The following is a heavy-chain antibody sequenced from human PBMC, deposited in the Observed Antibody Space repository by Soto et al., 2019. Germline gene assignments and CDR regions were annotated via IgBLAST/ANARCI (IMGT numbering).Heavy chain of an antibody. CDR1: GGSISRYY. CDR3: ARLSAGHGDNHDY. CDR2: IYHTGTT. V-gene: IGHV4-59*08. Sequence: QVQLEESSAGLVKPSETLSLTCTVSGGSISRYYWSWIRQSPGKGLEWIGYIYHTGTTDYNTSLKSRVAISVDTSKKQFSLRLRSVPAADTAIYYCARLSAGHGDNHDYWGQGTLVSVSS. D-gene: IGHD4-17*01. J-gene: IGHJ4*02.